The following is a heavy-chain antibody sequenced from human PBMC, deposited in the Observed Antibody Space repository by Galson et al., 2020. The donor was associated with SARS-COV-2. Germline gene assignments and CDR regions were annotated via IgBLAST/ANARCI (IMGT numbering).Heavy chain of an antibody. D-gene: IGHD3-10*01. CDR1: GFSFNDARMG. Sequence: KMSGPTLVKPAETLTLTCTVSGFSFNDARMGVSWIRQPPGKALEWLGHIFSNDEKSYRASLKSRLTISKDTSKSQVVLTMTNMDPVDTATYYCARNPRGEMHYSGSGLFYYPGHLDYWGQGTLVTVSS. CDR2: IFSNDEK. CDR3: ARNPRGEMHYSGSGLFYYPGHLDY. V-gene: IGHV2-26*01. J-gene: IGHJ4*02.